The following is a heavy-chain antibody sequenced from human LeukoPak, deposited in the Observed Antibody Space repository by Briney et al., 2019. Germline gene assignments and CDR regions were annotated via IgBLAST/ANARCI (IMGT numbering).Heavy chain of an antibody. V-gene: IGHV4-59*01. CDR1: GGSISSYY. CDR2: IYYSGIT. Sequence: SETLSLTCTVSGGSISSYYWSWIRQPPGKELEWIGDIYYSGITNYNPSLKSRVTISVDTSKNQFSLKLSSVTAADTAVYYCAREQREISGLGHYYYYGMDVWGQGTTVTVSS. CDR3: AREQREISGLGHYYYYGMDV. J-gene: IGHJ6*02. D-gene: IGHD3-16*01.